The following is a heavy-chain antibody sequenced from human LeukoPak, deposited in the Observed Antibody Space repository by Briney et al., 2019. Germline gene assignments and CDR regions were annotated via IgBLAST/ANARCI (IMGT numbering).Heavy chain of an antibody. J-gene: IGHJ3*02. CDR1: GGSISSYY. CDR2: IYYSGST. V-gene: IGHV4-59*01. CDR3: ARAKDIVVVPAHFDI. D-gene: IGHD2-2*01. Sequence: SETLSLTCTVSGGSISSYYWSWIRQPPGKGLEWIGYIYYSGSTNYNPSLKSRVTISVDMSKNQFSLELSSVTAADTAVYYCARAKDIVVVPAHFDIWGQGTMVTVSS.